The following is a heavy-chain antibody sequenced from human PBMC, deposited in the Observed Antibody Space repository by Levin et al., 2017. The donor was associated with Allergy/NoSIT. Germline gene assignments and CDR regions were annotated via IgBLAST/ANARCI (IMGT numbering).Heavy chain of an antibody. Sequence: PGGSLRLSCAASGFTFSSYGMHWVRQAPGKGLEWVAVIWYDGSNKYYADSVKGRFTISRDNSKNTLYLQMNSLRAEDTAVYYCARDVKQSGGSWYSFYFDYWGQGTLVTVSS. CDR3: ARDVKQSGGSWYSFYFDY. J-gene: IGHJ4*02. CDR2: IWYDGSNK. D-gene: IGHD6-13*01. CDR1: GFTFSSYG. V-gene: IGHV3-33*01.